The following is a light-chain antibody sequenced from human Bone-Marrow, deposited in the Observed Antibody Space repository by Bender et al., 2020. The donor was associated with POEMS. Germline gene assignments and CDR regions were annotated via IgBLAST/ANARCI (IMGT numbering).Light chain of an antibody. CDR2: EGT. Sequence: QSALTQPASVSGSPGQSITISCAGSSSDIGSYNLVSWYQQHPGFAPKLMIYEGTKRPSGVSHRFYGSKSGNTASLTISGLQAEDEADYYCCSFAGTSIWVFGGGTKLTVL. J-gene: IGLJ3*02. CDR3: CSFAGTSIWV. CDR1: SSDIGSYNL. V-gene: IGLV2-23*01.